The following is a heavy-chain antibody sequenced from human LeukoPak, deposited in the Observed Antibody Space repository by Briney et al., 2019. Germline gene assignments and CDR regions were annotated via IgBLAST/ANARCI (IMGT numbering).Heavy chain of an antibody. Sequence: PGGSLRLSCAASGFTFSSYAMSWVRQAPGKGLEWVSAISGSGGDTYYADSVKGRFSISRGNSKNTLNLQMNSLRAEDTAVYYCAKSRADFWSSSDVWGKGTTVTVSS. V-gene: IGHV3-23*01. CDR3: AKSRADFWSSSDV. D-gene: IGHD3-3*01. J-gene: IGHJ6*04. CDR1: GFTFSSYA. CDR2: ISGSGGDT.